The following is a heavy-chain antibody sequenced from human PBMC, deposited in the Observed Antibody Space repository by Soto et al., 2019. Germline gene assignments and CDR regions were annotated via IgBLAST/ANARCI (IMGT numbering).Heavy chain of an antibody. CDR2: ITWNSVNI. CDR1: GFTFDDYP. D-gene: IGHD6-13*01. CDR3: SRSRIKSWGMDV. Sequence: GGSLRLSCAASGFTFDDYPMHWVRQAPGKGLERVSHITWNSVNIGYADSVKGRFTISRDNAKNSLYLQMKSLRPEDTAFYYWSRSRIKSWGMDVWGQGTTVTVSS. J-gene: IGHJ6*02. V-gene: IGHV3-9*01.